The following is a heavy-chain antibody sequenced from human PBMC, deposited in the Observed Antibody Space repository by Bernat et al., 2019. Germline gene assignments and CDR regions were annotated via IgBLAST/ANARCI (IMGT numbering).Heavy chain of an antibody. J-gene: IGHJ6*02. Sequence: QVQLVESGGGVVQPGRSLRLSCAASGFTFSSYGMHWVRQAPGKGLEWVAVIWCDGSNKYYADSVKGRFTISRDNSKNTLYLQMNSLRAEDTAVYYCAMGDGIAVAGLTYYYYGMDVWGQGTTVTVSS. D-gene: IGHD6-19*01. CDR3: AMGDGIAVAGLTYYYYGMDV. CDR1: GFTFSSYG. V-gene: IGHV3-33*01. CDR2: IWCDGSNK.